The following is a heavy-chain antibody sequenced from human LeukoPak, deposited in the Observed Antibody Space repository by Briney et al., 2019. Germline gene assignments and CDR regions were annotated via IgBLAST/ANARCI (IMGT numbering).Heavy chain of an antibody. CDR3: ARIKGGTSAAISY. D-gene: IGHD2-15*01. V-gene: IGHV3-7*01. CDR2: IDQDGSEK. CDR1: GFTFSGYW. Sequence: GGSLRLSCAASGFTFSGYWMSWVRQAPGKGLGWVANIDQDGSEKYYVDSVKGRFTISKDNAKNSLFLQMNSLRVDDTAVYYCARIKGGTSAAISYWGQGTLVTVSS. J-gene: IGHJ4*02.